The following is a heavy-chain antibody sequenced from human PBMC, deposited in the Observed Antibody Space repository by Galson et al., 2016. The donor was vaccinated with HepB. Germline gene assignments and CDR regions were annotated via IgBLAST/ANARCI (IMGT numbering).Heavy chain of an antibody. J-gene: IGHJ2*01. CDR3: ARGLMPYYYDSTLQYFDL. Sequence: SVKVSCKASGYTFTTYYMHWVRQAPGQGLQWMGIINPSGGHTNYAQKFQGRVTMTRDTFTSTVYMELRSLRSEDTAVYYCARGLMPYYYDSTLQYFDLWGRGTLVTVSS. CDR1: GYTFTTYY. V-gene: IGHV1-46*01. D-gene: IGHD3-22*01. CDR2: INPSGGHT.